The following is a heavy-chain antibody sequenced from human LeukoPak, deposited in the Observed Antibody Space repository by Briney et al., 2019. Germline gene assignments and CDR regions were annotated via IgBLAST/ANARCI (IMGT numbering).Heavy chain of an antibody. D-gene: IGHD3-22*01. CDR1: GFTFSDYY. J-gene: IGHJ4*02. CDR2: ISSSSSYT. Sequence: GGSLRLSCAASGFTFSDYYMSWIRQAPGEGLEWISYISSSSSYTNYADSVKGRFTISRDNAKNSLYLQINSLRVEDTAVYYCAINGNYHDSSGYYYELDYWGQGTLVTVSS. V-gene: IGHV3-11*06. CDR3: AINGNYHDSSGYYYELDY.